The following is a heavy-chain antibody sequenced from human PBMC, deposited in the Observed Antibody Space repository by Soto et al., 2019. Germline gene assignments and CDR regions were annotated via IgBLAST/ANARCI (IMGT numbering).Heavy chain of an antibody. D-gene: IGHD6-19*01. CDR2: ISGSGGST. CDR1: GFTFSSYA. J-gene: IGHJ4*02. CDR3: AKLPYSSGWPHFDY. V-gene: IGHV3-23*01. Sequence: GGSLRLSCAASGFTFSSYAMSWVRQAPGKGLEWVSAISGSGGSTYYADTVKGRFTISRDNSKNTLYLQMNSLRAEDTAVYYCAKLPYSSGWPHFDYWGQGTLVTVSS.